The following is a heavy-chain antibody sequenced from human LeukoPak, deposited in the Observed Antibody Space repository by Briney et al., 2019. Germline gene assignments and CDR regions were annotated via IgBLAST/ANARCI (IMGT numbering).Heavy chain of an antibody. CDR2: ISGSGGST. D-gene: IGHD4-23*01. CDR3: ARDYGGNSEFDY. V-gene: IGHV3-23*01. CDR1: GFTFSSYA. Sequence: GGSLRLSCAASGFTFSSYAMSWVRQAPGKGLEWVSAISGSGGSTYYADSVKGRFTISRDNAKNSLYLQMNSLRAEDTAVYYCARDYGGNSEFDYWGQGTLVTVSS. J-gene: IGHJ4*02.